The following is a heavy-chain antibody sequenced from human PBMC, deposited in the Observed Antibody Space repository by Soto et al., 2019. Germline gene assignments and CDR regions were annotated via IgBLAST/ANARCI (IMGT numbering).Heavy chain of an antibody. D-gene: IGHD1-7*01. CDR3: ARGITGTHAVDH. Sequence: QVQLVQSGAEVKKPGASVKVSCKASGYTFTGYYMHWVRQAPGQGLEWMGWINPNSGGTNNAQKFQGWVTVTSDTCISTSDMELSRLISDVTAEYFCARGITGTHAVDHSGQEGLITVSS. J-gene: IGHJ4*02. CDR1: GYTFTGYY. CDR2: INPNSGGT. V-gene: IGHV1-2*04.